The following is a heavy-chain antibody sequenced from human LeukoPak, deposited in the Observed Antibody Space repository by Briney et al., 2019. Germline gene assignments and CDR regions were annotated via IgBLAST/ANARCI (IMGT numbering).Heavy chain of an antibody. Sequence: GGSLRLSCAASGFTFSSYALSWVRQAPGKGLEWVSGISGSGGSTYYADSVKGRFTISRDNSKNPLYLQMNSLGAEDTAVYYCAKGSTSYCYLFDYWGQGTLVTVSS. CDR1: GFTFSSYA. D-gene: IGHD3-16*02. CDR3: AKGSTSYCYLFDY. V-gene: IGHV3-23*01. CDR2: ISGSGGST. J-gene: IGHJ4*02.